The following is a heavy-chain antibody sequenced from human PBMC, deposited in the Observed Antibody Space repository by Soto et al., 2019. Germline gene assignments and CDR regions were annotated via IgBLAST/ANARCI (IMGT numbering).Heavy chain of an antibody. Sequence: ASVKVSCKASGYTFTGYYMHWVRQAPGQGLEWMGWINPNSGGTNYAQKFQGRVTMTRDTSTSTAYMELRRLRSDDTAVYYCVRVQITIFGVVIIENWFDPWGQGTLVTVSS. CDR3: VRVQITIFGVVIIENWFDP. CDR1: GYTFTGYY. CDR2: INPNSGGT. D-gene: IGHD3-3*01. V-gene: IGHV1-2*02. J-gene: IGHJ5*02.